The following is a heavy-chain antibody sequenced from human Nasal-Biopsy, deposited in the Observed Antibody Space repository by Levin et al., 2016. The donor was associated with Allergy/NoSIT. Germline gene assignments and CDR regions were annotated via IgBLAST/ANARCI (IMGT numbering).Heavy chain of an antibody. J-gene: IGHJ4*02. CDR2: ISSDGTTQ. Sequence: GESLKISCTASGFIFSNYGMHWVRQAPGKGLEWVAVISSDGTTQEYGGSMTGRFTFSRDNSKDTVYLHMSSLRTEDTAAYYCAVYIVNTDEKIGGAHWGQGALVTVSS. CDR1: GFIFSNYG. D-gene: IGHD5-12*01. V-gene: IGHV3-30*03. CDR3: AVYIVNTDEKIGGAH.